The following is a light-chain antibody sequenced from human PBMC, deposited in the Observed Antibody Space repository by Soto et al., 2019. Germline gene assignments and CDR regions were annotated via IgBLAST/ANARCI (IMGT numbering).Light chain of an antibody. CDR3: VSYAHTSRV. Sequence: QSVLTQPASVSGSPGQSITISCTGTSSDVGNYIFVSWYRQHPGKAPKLMIYDINNRPSGVSNRFSGSKSGNTASLTISGLQAEDEADYYCVSYAHTSRVFGGGTKLTVL. V-gene: IGLV2-14*01. CDR1: SSDVGNYIF. CDR2: DIN. J-gene: IGLJ3*02.